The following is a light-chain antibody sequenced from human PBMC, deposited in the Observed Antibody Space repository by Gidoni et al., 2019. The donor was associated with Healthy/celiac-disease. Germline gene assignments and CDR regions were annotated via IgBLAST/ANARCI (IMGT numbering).Light chain of an antibody. CDR3: MQALQTPRS. Sequence: DIVMTHSPLSLPVTPGEPASISCRSSQSLLYSNGYNYLDWYLQKPGQSPQLLIYLGSNRASGVPDRFSGSGSGTDFTLKISRVEAEDVGVYYCMQALQTPRSFGQGTKVEIK. V-gene: IGKV2-28*01. CDR2: LGS. CDR1: QSLLYSNGYNY. J-gene: IGKJ1*01.